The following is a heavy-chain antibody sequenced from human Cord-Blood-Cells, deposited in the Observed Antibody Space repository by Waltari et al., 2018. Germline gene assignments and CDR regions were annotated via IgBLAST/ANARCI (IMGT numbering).Heavy chain of an antibody. CDR1: GFTFSSYA. V-gene: IGHV3-23*01. J-gene: IGHJ4*02. CDR3: AKDITIFGVVIIDY. D-gene: IGHD3-3*01. CDR2: IRGGGVTT. Sequence: EVQLLESGGGLVQPGGSLRLSCAASGFTFSSYAMSWVRQAPGKGLEWVSAIRGGGVTTYDAGSVKGRFTISRDNSKNTLYLQMNSLRAEDTAVYYCAKDITIFGVVIIDYWGQGTLVTVSS.